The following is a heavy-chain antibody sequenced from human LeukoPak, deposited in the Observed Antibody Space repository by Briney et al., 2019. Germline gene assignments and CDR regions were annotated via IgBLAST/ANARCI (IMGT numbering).Heavy chain of an antibody. J-gene: IGHJ4*02. Sequence: SETLSLTCTVSGGSISGYYWSWIRQPAGKGLEWTGLIYSSGSTNSNPSLKSRVTISVDTSKNQFSLKLRSVTAADTAVYYCARVITAGQNYFDYWGQGTLVTVSS. V-gene: IGHV4-4*07. D-gene: IGHD6-13*01. CDR1: GGSISGYY. CDR2: IYSSGST. CDR3: ARVITAGQNYFDY.